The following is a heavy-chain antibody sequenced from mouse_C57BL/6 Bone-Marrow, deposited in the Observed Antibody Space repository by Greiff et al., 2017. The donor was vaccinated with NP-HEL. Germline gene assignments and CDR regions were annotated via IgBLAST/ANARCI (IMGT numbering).Heavy chain of an antibody. D-gene: IGHD1-1*01. CDR1: GYTFTSYW. CDR2: IDPNSGGT. CDR3: ARYYDGSRGWYFDV. J-gene: IGHJ1*03. V-gene: IGHV1-72*01. Sequence: QVQLQQPGADLVKPGASVKLSCKASGYTFTSYWMHWVKQRPGRGLEWIGRIDPNSGGTKFNEKFKTKATLTVAKPSSTAYMQLSSLTYGDSAVYYCARYYDGSRGWYFDVWGTGTTVTVSS.